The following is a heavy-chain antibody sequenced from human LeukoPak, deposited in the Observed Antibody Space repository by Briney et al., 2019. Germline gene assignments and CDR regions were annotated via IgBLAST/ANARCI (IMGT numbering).Heavy chain of an antibody. CDR3: ARDTAVAGTWYYYYYGMDV. Sequence: ASVKVSCKASGYTFTSYGISWVRQAPGQGLEWMGWISADNGNTNYAQKLQGRVTMTTDTSTSTAYMELRSLRSDDTAVYYCARDTAVAGTWYYYYYGMDVWGQGTTVTVSS. CDR2: ISADNGNT. V-gene: IGHV1-18*01. D-gene: IGHD6-19*01. J-gene: IGHJ6*02. CDR1: GYTFTSYG.